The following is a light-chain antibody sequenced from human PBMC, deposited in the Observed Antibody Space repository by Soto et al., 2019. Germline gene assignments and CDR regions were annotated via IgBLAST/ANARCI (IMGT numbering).Light chain of an antibody. CDR2: QDS. J-gene: IGLJ2*01. CDR1: KLGDKY. Sequence: SYELTQPPSVSVSPGQTASSTCSGDKLGDKYACWYQQKPGQSPVLVIYQDSKRPSGIPERFSGSHAGNTATLTISGTQAMDAADYYGQAGDSSTVVFGGGTKPTV. CDR3: QAGDSSTVV. V-gene: IGLV3-1*01.